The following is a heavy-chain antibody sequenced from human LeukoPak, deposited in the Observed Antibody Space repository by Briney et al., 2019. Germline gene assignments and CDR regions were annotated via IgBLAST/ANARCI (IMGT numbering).Heavy chain of an antibody. CDR2: INHSGST. Sequence: SETLSLTCAVYGESFSGYYWSWIRQPPGKGLEWIGEINHSGSTNYNPSLKSRVTISVDTSKNQFSLKLSSVTAADTAVYYCARNIQDIVVVVAARNWFDPWGQGTLVTVSS. V-gene: IGHV4-34*01. CDR1: GESFSGYY. J-gene: IGHJ5*02. D-gene: IGHD2-15*01. CDR3: ARNIQDIVVVVAARNWFDP.